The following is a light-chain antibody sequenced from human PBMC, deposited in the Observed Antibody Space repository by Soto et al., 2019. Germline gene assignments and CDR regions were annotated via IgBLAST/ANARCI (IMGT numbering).Light chain of an antibody. CDR3: QSYNDWPFT. CDR2: GAS. CDR1: EILSTY. Sequence: EIVMTQSPATLSVSPGERVTLSCRAREILSTYLAWYQQKPGQAPRLLIYGASTKATGIPARFSGSGSATDFTLTISSLQSEDFAVYYCQSYNDWPFTFGQGTKLEI. J-gene: IGKJ2*01. V-gene: IGKV3-15*01.